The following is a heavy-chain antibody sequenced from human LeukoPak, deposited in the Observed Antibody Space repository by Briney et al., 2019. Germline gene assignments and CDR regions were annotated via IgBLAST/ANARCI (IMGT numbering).Heavy chain of an antibody. D-gene: IGHD6-19*01. CDR1: GGSISHYY. J-gene: IGHJ4*02. V-gene: IGHV4-59*12. CDR3: ARTGIAVAGGDYFDY. Sequence: SETLSLTCTVSGGSISHYYWSWIRQPPGKGLEWIGYIYYSGSTKYNPSLKSRVTISVDTSKNQFSLKLSSVTAADTAVYYCARTGIAVAGGDYFDYWGQGTLVTVSS. CDR2: IYYSGST.